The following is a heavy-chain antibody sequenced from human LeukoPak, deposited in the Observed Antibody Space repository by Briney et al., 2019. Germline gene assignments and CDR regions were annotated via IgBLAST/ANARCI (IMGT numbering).Heavy chain of an antibody. Sequence: SETLSLTCTVSGGSISSSSHYWGWIRQSPGKGLEWIGSMYYSGRTHYNPSRKSRVTISVDTSKNQFSLKLSSVTAADTAVYYCAREIPLGYYYMDVWGKGTTVTVSS. D-gene: IGHD2-21*01. CDR1: GGSISSSSHY. CDR3: AREIPLGYYYMDV. V-gene: IGHV4-39*07. CDR2: MYYSGRT. J-gene: IGHJ6*03.